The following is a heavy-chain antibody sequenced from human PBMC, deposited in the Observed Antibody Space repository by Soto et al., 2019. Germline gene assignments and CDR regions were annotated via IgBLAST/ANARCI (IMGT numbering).Heavy chain of an antibody. CDR1: GYSISSGYY. CDR3: ARGIAVAGTGWFDP. V-gene: IGHV4-38-2*01. CDR2: IYHSGST. D-gene: IGHD6-19*01. J-gene: IGHJ5*02. Sequence: PSETLSLTCAVSGYSISSGYYWGWIRQPPGKGLEWIGSIYHSGSTYYNPSLKSRVTKSVDTSKNQFSLKLSSVTAAVTAVYYCARGIAVAGTGWFDPWGQGTLVTVSS.